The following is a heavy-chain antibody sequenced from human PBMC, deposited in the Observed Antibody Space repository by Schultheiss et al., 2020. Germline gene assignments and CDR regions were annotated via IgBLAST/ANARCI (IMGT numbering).Heavy chain of an antibody. CDR2: IHNSGST. CDR1: GVSISSYH. J-gene: IGHJ4*02. CDR3: ARGDDTFDY. V-gene: IGHV4-59*01. Sequence: SETLSLTCTVSGVSISSYHWGWIRQPPGKGLEWIGYIHNSGSTDYNPSLQSRVTISVDTSNNQFSLKLSSVTAADTAVYYCARGDDTFDYWGQGTLVTVSS.